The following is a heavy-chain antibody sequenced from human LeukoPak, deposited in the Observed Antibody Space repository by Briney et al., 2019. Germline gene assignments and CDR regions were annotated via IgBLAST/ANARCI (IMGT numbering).Heavy chain of an antibody. V-gene: IGHV3-33*06. D-gene: IGHD5-18*01. J-gene: IGHJ4*02. CDR2: IWYDGSDK. CDR3: AKGGSYGPIDYSDY. CDR1: GFTFNRYG. Sequence: PGRSLRLSCAASGFTFNRYGMHWVRQAPGKGLEWVAVIWYDGSDKYYADSVKGRFTISRDNSKNTLYLQVNSLRAEDTAVYYCAKGGSYGPIDYSDYWGQGTLVTVSS.